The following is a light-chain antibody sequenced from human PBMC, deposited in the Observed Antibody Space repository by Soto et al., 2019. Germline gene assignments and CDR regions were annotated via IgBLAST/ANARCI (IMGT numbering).Light chain of an antibody. V-gene: IGKV4-1*01. Sequence: DIVMTQSPDSLAVSLGERATINCKSSQSVLYSSNNHLAWFQKKPGQPPKLLIYWASTRESGVPDRFSGSGSGTDFTLTISSLQAEDVAVYYCQHYYSPPFTFGPGTKVDIK. CDR2: WAS. CDR1: QSVLYSSNNH. J-gene: IGKJ3*01. CDR3: QHYYSPPFT.